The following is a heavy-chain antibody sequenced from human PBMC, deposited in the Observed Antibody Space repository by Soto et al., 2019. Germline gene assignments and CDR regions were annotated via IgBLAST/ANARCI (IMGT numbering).Heavy chain of an antibody. J-gene: IGHJ4*02. CDR1: GYTFTSYA. V-gene: IGHV1-3*01. Sequence: VQLVQSGAEVKKPGASVKVSCKSSGYTFTSYAIHWVRQAPGQRLEWMGWINAGNGNPKYSQKFQARVTITRDTSASTAYMALSSLRSEDTAVYYCARGTPVFFDYWGQETLVTVSS. CDR3: ARGTPVFFDY. CDR2: INAGNGNP.